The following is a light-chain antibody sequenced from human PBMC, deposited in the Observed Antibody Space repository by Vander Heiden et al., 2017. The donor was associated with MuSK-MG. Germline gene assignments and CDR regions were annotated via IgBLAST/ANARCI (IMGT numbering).Light chain of an antibody. Sequence: SLLSQPPSASGPPSQRVTISCSGSSSNVGSNTVNWYQQLPETAPKLLIYRNNQRRSGVPDRFSGSKSGTSASLAIRRLQAEDEADDDCDAWEDSHNGYVVFGGGTKLTVL. J-gene: IGLJ2*01. CDR2: RNN. CDR1: SSNVGSNT. CDR3: DAWEDSHNGYVV. V-gene: IGLV1-44*01.